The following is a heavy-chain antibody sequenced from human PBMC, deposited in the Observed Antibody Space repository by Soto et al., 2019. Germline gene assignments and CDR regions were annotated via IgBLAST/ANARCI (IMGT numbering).Heavy chain of an antibody. CDR3: ARHFVSSNWSPVDY. D-gene: IGHD6-13*01. CDR1: GFSLTTSGVG. Sequence: GSGPTLVNPTQTLTLTCTFSGFSLTTSGVGVGWIRQPPGKALEWLALIYWDDDKRYSPSLKSRLTITKDTSKNQVVLTLTNMDPVDTATYYCARHFVSSNWSPVDYWGQGTLVTVSS. J-gene: IGHJ4*02. V-gene: IGHV2-5*02. CDR2: IYWDDDK.